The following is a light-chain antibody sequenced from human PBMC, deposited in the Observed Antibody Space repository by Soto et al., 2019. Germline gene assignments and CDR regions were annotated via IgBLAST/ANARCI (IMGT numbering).Light chain of an antibody. V-gene: IGKV3-15*01. CDR3: QQYNNWPPLT. Sequence: EIVMTQSPATLFVSPGERATLSCRASQSVSSNLAWYQQKPGQAPRLLIYGASTRATGIPARFSGSGSETEFTLTISSLQSEDFAVYYCQQYNNWPPLTFGGGTRWIS. CDR2: GAS. CDR1: QSVSSN. J-gene: IGKJ4*01.